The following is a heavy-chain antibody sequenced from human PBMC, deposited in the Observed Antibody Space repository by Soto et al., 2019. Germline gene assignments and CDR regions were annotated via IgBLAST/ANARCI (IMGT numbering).Heavy chain of an antibody. V-gene: IGHV4-4*07. CDR3: ARGQRFSDWFDP. Sequence: SATLSLTCTVSGGAISTYDWTWIRQTAGKGLEWIGRIYSSGSTKYNPALQSRVTMSLDTSNNQFSLRLTSVTAADTAVYYCARGQRFSDWFDPWGQGTLVTVSS. CDR2: IYSSGST. D-gene: IGHD3-3*01. CDR1: GGAISTYD. J-gene: IGHJ5*02.